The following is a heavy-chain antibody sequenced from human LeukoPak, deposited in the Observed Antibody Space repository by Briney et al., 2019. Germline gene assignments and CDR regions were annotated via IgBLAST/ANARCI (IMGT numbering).Heavy chain of an antibody. Sequence: GGSLRLSCAASGFTFSSYAMSWVRQAPGKGLEWVSAISGSGGSTYYADSVKGRFTISRDNSKNTLYLQMNSLRAEDTAVYYCAKVRLHSSGYPLDAFDIWGQGTMVTVSS. D-gene: IGHD3-22*01. CDR2: ISGSGGST. CDR3: AKVRLHSSGYPLDAFDI. J-gene: IGHJ3*02. CDR1: GFTFSSYA. V-gene: IGHV3-23*01.